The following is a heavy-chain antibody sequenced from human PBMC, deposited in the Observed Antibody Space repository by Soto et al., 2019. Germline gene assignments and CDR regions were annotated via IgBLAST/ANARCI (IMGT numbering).Heavy chain of an antibody. CDR3: ARDQITMIARGFDP. D-gene: IGHD3-22*01. V-gene: IGHV1-69*01. CDR1: GGTFSSYA. CDR2: ITPIFGTA. J-gene: IGHJ5*02. Sequence: QVQLVQSGAEVKKPGSSVKVSCKASGGTFSSYAISWVRQAPGQGLEWMGGITPIFGTANYAQKFQGRVTITADESTSTAYMELSSLRSEDTAVYYCARDQITMIARGFDPWGQGTLVTVSS.